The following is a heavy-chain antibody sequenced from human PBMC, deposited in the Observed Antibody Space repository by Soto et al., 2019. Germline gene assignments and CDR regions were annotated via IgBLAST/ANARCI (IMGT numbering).Heavy chain of an antibody. D-gene: IGHD3-22*01. CDR1: GFTFSSYA. J-gene: IGHJ4*02. Sequence: LRLSCAASGFTFSSYAMHWVRQAPGKGLEWVAVISYDGSNKYYADSVKGRFTISRDNSKNTLYLQMNSLRAEDTAVYYCARSYDSSGYYHFDYWGQGTLVTVSS. CDR3: ARSYDSSGYYHFDY. V-gene: IGHV3-30-3*01. CDR2: ISYDGSNK.